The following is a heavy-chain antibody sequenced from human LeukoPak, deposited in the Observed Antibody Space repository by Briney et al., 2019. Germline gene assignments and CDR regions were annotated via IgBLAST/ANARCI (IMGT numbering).Heavy chain of an antibody. J-gene: IGHJ6*02. D-gene: IGHD3-3*01. CDR1: GGSITSYY. Sequence: SETLSPTCTVSGGSITSYYWSWIRQPAGKGLEWIGRIYTSGSTNYNPSLKSRVTMSVDTSKNQFSLKLSSVTAADTAVYYCAREQYYDFWSGYRYYYYGMDVWGQGTTVTVSS. V-gene: IGHV4-4*07. CDR2: IYTSGST. CDR3: AREQYYDFWSGYRYYYYGMDV.